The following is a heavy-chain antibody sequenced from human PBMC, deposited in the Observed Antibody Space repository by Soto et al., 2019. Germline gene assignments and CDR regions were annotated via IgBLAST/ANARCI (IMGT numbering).Heavy chain of an antibody. V-gene: IGHV2-5*02. J-gene: IGHJ5*02. CDR1: GFSLSTSGVG. D-gene: IGHD6-6*01. Sequence: SGPALVNPTQTLTLACPLSGFSLSTSGVGVGWIRQPPGKALEWLALIYWDDDKRYSPSLKSRLTITKDTSKNQVVLTMTNMDPVDTATYYCAHIKEGPYGIAAHPNWFDPWGQGTLVTVSS. CDR2: IYWDDDK. CDR3: AHIKEGPYGIAAHPNWFDP.